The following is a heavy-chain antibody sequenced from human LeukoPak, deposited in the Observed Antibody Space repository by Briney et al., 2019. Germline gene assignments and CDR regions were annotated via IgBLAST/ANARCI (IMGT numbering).Heavy chain of an antibody. D-gene: IGHD2-21*02. V-gene: IGHV4-34*01. CDR3: AKSDGYGLIDY. J-gene: IGHJ4*02. CDR2: INHSGST. Sequence: SETLSLTCAVYGGSFSGYYWSWIRQPPGKGLEWIGEINHSGSTNYNPSLKSRVAISVDTSKNQLSLKLSSVTAADTAVYYCAKSDGYGLIDYLGQGTLVTVSS. CDR1: GGSFSGYY.